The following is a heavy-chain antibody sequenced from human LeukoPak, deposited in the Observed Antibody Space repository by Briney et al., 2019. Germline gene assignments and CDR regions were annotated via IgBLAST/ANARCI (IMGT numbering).Heavy chain of an antibody. CDR3: ARDQGSGRYYFVY. CDR1: GFTFDDYG. V-gene: IGHV3-20*04. Sequence: GGSLRLSCAASGFTFDDYGMSWVRQAPGKGLEWVSGINWNGGSTGYADSVKGRFTISRDNAKNSLYLQMNSLRCEHTALYYCARDQGSGRYYFVYLGQGTLVTVSP. J-gene: IGHJ4*02. CDR2: INWNGGST. D-gene: IGHD6-19*01.